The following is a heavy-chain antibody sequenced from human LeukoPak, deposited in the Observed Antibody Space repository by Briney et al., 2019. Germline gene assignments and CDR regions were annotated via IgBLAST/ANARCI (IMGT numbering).Heavy chain of an antibody. Sequence: SETLSPTCAVSGGSISGYYWSWIRQPAGKGLEWIGRIYTNWTTYYSPSLKSRVTMSVDTSKNQFSLKLSSVTAADTAVYYCAREQWLAFDYWGQGTLVTVSS. CDR3: AREQWLAFDY. J-gene: IGHJ4*02. CDR1: GGSISGYY. CDR2: IYTNWTT. V-gene: IGHV4-4*07. D-gene: IGHD6-19*01.